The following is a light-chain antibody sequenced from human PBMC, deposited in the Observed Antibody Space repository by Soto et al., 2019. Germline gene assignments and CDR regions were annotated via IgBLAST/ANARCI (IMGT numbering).Light chain of an antibody. V-gene: IGLV2-14*03. CDR3: SSYTTTNAVL. CDR2: DVS. J-gene: IGLJ2*01. Sequence: QSVLTQPASVSGSPGQSITISCTEASSDVGDYNYVSWYQQHPGKAPKLMIYDVSYRPSGVSIRFSGSKSGSTASLTISGLHAEDEADYYCSSYTTTNAVLFGGGTKLTVL. CDR1: SSDVGDYNY.